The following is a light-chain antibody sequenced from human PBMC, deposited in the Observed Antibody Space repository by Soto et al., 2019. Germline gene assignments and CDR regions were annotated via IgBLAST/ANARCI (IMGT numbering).Light chain of an antibody. J-gene: IGKJ2*01. CDR1: QSVSTF. CDR2: RTS. Sequence: EIQMPQSPSTLSASVGDTVTISCRASQSVSTFLAWYQQKPGKAPKVLIYRTSILQSGVPSSFSGSGSHTEFTLTISSLQPDDVATYYCQQYSISSVNTVGQGTKVE. V-gene: IGKV1-5*03. CDR3: QQYSISSVNT.